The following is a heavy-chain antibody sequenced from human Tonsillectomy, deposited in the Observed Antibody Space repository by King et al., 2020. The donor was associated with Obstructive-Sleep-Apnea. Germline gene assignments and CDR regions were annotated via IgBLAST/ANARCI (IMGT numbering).Heavy chain of an antibody. V-gene: IGHV4-31*03. Sequence: VPLQESGPGLVKPSQTLSLTCTVSGGSISSGGYYWSWIRQHPGKGLEWIGYIYYSGSTYYNPSLKSRVTISVDTSKNQFSLKLSSVTAADTAVYYCARDRGRVYSSGEIDYWGQGTLVTVSS. CDR1: GGSISSGGYY. J-gene: IGHJ4*02. CDR3: ARDRGRVYSSGEIDY. D-gene: IGHD5-18*01. CDR2: IYYSGST.